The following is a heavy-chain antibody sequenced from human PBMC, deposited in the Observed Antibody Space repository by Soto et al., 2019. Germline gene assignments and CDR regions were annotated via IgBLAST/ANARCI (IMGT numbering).Heavy chain of an antibody. V-gene: IGHV3-74*01. D-gene: IGHD4-17*01. CDR3: AGTYGALSGFDY. CDR2: INSDGSST. Sequence: EVQLVESGGGLVQPGESLRLSCAASGFTFSSHWMHWVRQAPGKGLVWVSRINSDGSSTSYADFVKGRFTISRDNTRNTLYLQMNILRVEDTAVYYCAGTYGALSGFDYWGQGTLVTVSS. J-gene: IGHJ4*02. CDR1: GFTFSSHW.